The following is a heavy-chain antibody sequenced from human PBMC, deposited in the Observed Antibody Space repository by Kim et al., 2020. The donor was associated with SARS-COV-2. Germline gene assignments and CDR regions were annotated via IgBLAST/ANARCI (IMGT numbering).Heavy chain of an antibody. V-gene: IGHV3-48*03. CDR3: AREGESVVAAQQDAFDI. Sequence: VKGRFTISRDNAKNSLYLQMNSLRAEDTAVYYCAREGESVVAAQQDAFDIWGQGTMVTVSS. J-gene: IGHJ3*02. D-gene: IGHD2-15*01.